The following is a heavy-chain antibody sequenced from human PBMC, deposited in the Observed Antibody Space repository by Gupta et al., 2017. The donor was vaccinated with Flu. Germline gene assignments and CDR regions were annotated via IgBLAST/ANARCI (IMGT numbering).Heavy chain of an antibody. D-gene: IGHD2-15*01. Sequence: QVQLVQSGAEVKKPGSLVKVSCKAYGVTFSTYAINWVRQAPGQGLEWMGGIIPVFGPTNYAQKFQGRVTITADESTSTAYMEISSLRSEDTAVYYCARKGGGHCSGGSCYSFDFWGQGTLVTVSS. V-gene: IGHV1-69*01. CDR1: GVTFSTYA. CDR3: ARKGGGHCSGGSCYSFDF. J-gene: IGHJ4*02. CDR2: IIPVFGPT.